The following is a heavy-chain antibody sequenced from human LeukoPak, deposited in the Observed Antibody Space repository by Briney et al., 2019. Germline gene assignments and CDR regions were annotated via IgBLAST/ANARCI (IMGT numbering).Heavy chain of an antibody. J-gene: IGHJ1*01. CDR1: GFTFDDFA. D-gene: IGHD4-17*01. V-gene: IGHV3-9*01. Sequence: PGRSLRLSCAASGFTFDDFAMHWVRQAPGKGLEWVSGISWNSGGIGYADSVKGRFTISRDNAKNSLSLQMNSLRAEDTAVYYCAREGGRTTVTPPYFHHWGQGTLVTVSS. CDR3: AREGGRTTVTPPYFHH. CDR2: ISWNSGGI.